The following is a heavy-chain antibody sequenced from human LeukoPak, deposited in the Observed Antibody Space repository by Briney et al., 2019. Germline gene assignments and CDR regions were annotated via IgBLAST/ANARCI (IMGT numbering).Heavy chain of an antibody. J-gene: IGHJ4*02. D-gene: IGHD2-2*01. CDR3: ARDQALLVVVPAAWNDY. CDR2: INWNGGST. Sequence: PGGSLRLSCAASGFTFDDYGMSWVRQAPGKGLEWVSGINWNGGSTGYADSVKGRFTISRDNAKNSLYLQMNSLRAEDTALYYSARDQALLVVVPAAWNDYWGQGTLVTVSS. CDR1: GFTFDDYG. V-gene: IGHV3-20*04.